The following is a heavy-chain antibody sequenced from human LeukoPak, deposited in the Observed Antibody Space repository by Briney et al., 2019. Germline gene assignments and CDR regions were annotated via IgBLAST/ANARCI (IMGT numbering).Heavy chain of an antibody. CDR1: GGSISSYY. CDR3: ARDRQWLVPTNSWFDP. D-gene: IGHD6-19*01. V-gene: IGHV4-59*01. J-gene: IGHJ5*02. CDR2: IYYSGST. Sequence: SETLSLTCTVSGGSISSYYWSWIRQPPGKGLEWIGYIYYSGSTNYNPSLKSRVTISVDTSKNQFSLKLSSVTAADTAVYYCARDRQWLVPTNSWFDPWGQGTLVTVSS.